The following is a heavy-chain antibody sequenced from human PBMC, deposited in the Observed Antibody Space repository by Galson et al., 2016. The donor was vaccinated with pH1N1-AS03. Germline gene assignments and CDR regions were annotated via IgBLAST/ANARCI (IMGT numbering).Heavy chain of an antibody. J-gene: IGHJ4*02. CDR1: GFTFSTYT. D-gene: IGHD2-2*01. CDR2: ISSSSRFI. V-gene: IGHV3-21*01. CDR3: ARDGGYSSSWIDF. Sequence: LSCAASGFTFSTYTMNWVRQAPGKGLEWVAYISSSSRFIYYADAVQGRFTISKDSPKNSVYLHMNGLRADDTAVYYCARDGGYSSSWIDFWGQGTLVSVSS.